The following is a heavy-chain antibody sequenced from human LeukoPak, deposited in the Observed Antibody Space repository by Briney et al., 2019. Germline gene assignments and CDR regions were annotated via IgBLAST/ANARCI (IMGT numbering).Heavy chain of an antibody. V-gene: IGHV3-74*01. CDR1: GFAFSSYW. J-gene: IGHJ4*02. Sequence: GGSLRLSWAASGFAFSSYWMLWVRQAPGKGLVWVSRISGDGTTTTYADSVKGRFTISRDNAKNILYLQMNSLRAEDTAIYYCARSQFDYWGQGILVTVSS. CDR2: ISGDGTTT. CDR3: ARSQFDY.